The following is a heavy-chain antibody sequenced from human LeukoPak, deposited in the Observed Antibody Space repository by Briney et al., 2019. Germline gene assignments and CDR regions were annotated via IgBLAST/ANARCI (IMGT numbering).Heavy chain of an antibody. V-gene: IGHV4-38-2*02. J-gene: IGHJ4*02. CDR1: GYSISSGYY. D-gene: IGHD5-18*01. CDR3: ARGRGYSYRPNYYFDY. CDR2: IYHSGST. Sequence: SETLSLTCTVSGYSISSGYYWGWIRQPPGKGLEWIGSIYHSGSTYYNPSLKSRVTISVDTSKNQFSLKLSSVTAADTAVYYCARGRGYSYRPNYYFDYWGQGTLVTVSS.